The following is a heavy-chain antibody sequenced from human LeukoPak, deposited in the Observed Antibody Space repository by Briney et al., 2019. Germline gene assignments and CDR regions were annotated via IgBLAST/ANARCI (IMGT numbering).Heavy chain of an antibody. V-gene: IGHV3-9*01. D-gene: IGHD3-3*01. CDR1: GFTFSSYN. Sequence: GGSLRLSCAASGFTFSSYNMNWVRQAPGKGLEWVSGISWNSGSIGYADSVKGRFTISRDNAKNSLYLQMNSLRAEDTALYYCAKGGYYDFWSGYYTDNAYYYYGMDVWGQGTTVTVSS. CDR2: ISWNSGSI. CDR3: AKGGYYDFWSGYYTDNAYYYYGMDV. J-gene: IGHJ6*02.